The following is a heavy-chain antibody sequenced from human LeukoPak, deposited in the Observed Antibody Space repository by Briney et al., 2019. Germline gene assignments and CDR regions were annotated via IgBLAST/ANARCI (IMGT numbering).Heavy chain of an antibody. J-gene: IGHJ4*02. V-gene: IGHV3-30*02. CDR2: IRYDGSNK. CDR3: AKLIGYDYVWGNLHLDY. D-gene: IGHD3-16*01. Sequence: GGSLRLSCAASGFTFSSYGMHWVRRAPGKGLEWVAFIRYDGSNKYYADSVKGRFTISRDNSKNTLYLQMNSLRAEDTAVYYCAKLIGYDYVWGNLHLDYWGQGTLVTVSS. CDR1: GFTFSSYG.